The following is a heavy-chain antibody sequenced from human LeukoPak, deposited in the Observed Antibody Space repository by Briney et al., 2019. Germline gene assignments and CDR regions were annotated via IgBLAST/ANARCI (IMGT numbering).Heavy chain of an antibody. CDR1: GGTFSSYA. CDR3: ARVIVPGLNFDY. CDR2: IIPIFGTA. D-gene: IGHD3-16*02. J-gene: IGHJ4*02. Sequence: ASVKVSCKASGGTFSSYAISWVRQAPGQGLEWMGGIIPIFGTANYAQKFQGRVTITADKSTSTAYMELSSLRSEDTAVYYCARVIVPGLNFDYWGQGTLVTVSS. V-gene: IGHV1-69*06.